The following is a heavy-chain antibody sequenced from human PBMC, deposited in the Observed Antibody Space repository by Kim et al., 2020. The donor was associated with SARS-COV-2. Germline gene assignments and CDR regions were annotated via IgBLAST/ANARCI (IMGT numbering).Heavy chain of an antibody. CDR3: TTDHVIVGEVF. V-gene: IGHV3-15*01. CDR2: T. J-gene: IGHJ4*02. Sequence: TDYAAPVKGRFTNSRDDSKNTLYLQMNSLKTEDTAVYYCTTDHVIVGEVFWGQGTLVTVS. D-gene: IGHD2-21*01.